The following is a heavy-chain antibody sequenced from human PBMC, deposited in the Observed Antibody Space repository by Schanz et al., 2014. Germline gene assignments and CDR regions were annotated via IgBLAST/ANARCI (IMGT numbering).Heavy chain of an antibody. CDR1: GFTFSSYA. CDR2: ISYDGNNK. D-gene: IGHD2-15*01. Sequence: QVQLVESGGGVVQPGRSLRLSCAASGFTFSSYAMHWVRQAPGKGLEWVALISYDGNNKYYADSVKGRFTISRDNSKNTLYLRMISLRAEDTAMFYCAREIPAGGHFDYWGQETLVSVSS. CDR3: AREIPAGGHFDY. V-gene: IGHV3-30*04. J-gene: IGHJ4*02.